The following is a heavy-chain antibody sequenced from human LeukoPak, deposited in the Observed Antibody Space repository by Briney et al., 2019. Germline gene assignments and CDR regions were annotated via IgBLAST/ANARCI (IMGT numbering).Heavy chain of an antibody. D-gene: IGHD1-26*01. V-gene: IGHV1-69*05. Sequence: ASVKVSCKASGGTFSSYAISWVRQAPGQGLEWMGGIIPIFGTANYAQKFQGRVTITTDESTSTAYMELSSLRSEDTAVYYCARAHDSGSYVFDYWGQGTLVTVSS. CDR2: IIPIFGTA. J-gene: IGHJ4*02. CDR1: GGTFSSYA. CDR3: ARAHDSGSYVFDY.